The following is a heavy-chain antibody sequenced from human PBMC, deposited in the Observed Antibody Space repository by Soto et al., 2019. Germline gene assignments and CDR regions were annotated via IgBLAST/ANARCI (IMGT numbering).Heavy chain of an antibody. J-gene: IGHJ4*02. D-gene: IGHD6-6*01. Sequence: SVKVSCKASGGTFSSYAISWVRQAPGQGLEWMGGIIPIFGTANYAQKFQGRVTITADESTSTAYMELSSLRSEDTAVCYCAREDSSSFVYFDYWGQGTLVTVSS. CDR3: AREDSSSFVYFDY. CDR1: GGTFSSYA. V-gene: IGHV1-69*13. CDR2: IIPIFGTA.